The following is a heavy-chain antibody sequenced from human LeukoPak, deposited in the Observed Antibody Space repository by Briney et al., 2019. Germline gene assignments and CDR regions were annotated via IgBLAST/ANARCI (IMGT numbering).Heavy chain of an antibody. D-gene: IGHD3-10*01. V-gene: IGHV1-2*02. CDR1: GYTFTGYY. J-gene: IGHJ4*02. CDR2: INPNSGGT. CDR3: ARDSPRGITMVRGDIDY. Sequence: ASVKVSCKASGYTFTGYYMHWVRQAPGQGLEWMGWINPNSGGTNYAQKFQGGVTMTRDTSISTAYMELSRLRSDDTAVYYCARDSPRGITMVRGDIDYWGQGTLVTVSS.